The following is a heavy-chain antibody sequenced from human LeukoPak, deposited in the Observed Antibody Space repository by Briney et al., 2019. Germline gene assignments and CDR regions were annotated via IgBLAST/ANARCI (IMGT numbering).Heavy chain of an antibody. Sequence: GGSLRLSCAASGFTFSSYAMSWVRQAPGKGLEWVSAISGSGGSTDYADSVKGRFTISRDNSKNTLYLQMNSLRAEDTAVYYCARTLGYCSDGSCYGFDYWGQGTLGTVSS. J-gene: IGHJ4*02. CDR2: ISGSGGST. V-gene: IGHV3-23*01. CDR1: GFTFSSYA. D-gene: IGHD2-15*01. CDR3: ARTLGYCSDGSCYGFDY.